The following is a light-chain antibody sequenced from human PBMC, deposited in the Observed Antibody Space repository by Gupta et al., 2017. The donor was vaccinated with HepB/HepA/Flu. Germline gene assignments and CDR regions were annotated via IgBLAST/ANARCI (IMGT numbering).Light chain of an antibody. CDR1: QSVRNY. CDR3: QLRTAWPPIT. CDR2: DAF. J-gene: IGKJ4*01. Sequence: EIVLTQSPATLSLSPGERATLSCRASQSVRNYLLWFKQKPGQAPRLLIYDAFNRDTGITARFSDSGYGKDFPLTISSREPEDSAVYYCQLRTAWPPITFGGGTKVEIK. V-gene: IGKV3-11*01.